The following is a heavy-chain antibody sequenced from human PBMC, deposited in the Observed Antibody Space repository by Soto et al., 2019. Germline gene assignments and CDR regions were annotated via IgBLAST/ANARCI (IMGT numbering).Heavy chain of an antibody. J-gene: IGHJ4*02. D-gene: IGHD2-8*01. CDR1: GLSLSTSGVG. V-gene: IGHV2-5*02. CDR3: ALSKGYCTNGVCYFDY. Sequence: QITLKESGPTLVKLTQTLTLTCTFSGLSLSTSGVGVGWNRQPPGKALEWLALIYWDDDKRYTPSLRSRLTITKDTSKNQVVLTMTNMDPVDTATYYCALSKGYCTNGVCYFDYWGQGTLVTVSS. CDR2: IYWDDDK.